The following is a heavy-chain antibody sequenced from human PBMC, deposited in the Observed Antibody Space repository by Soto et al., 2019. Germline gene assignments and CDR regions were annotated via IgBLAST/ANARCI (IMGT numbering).Heavy chain of an antibody. J-gene: IGHJ4*02. D-gene: IGHD5-12*01. CDR3: ARDGYNREIDH. Sequence: QVQLQESGPGLVKPSHTLSLTCTVSGGSISSGIYYWNWIRQHPGKGLEWIGYIYDSENTYYNPSLKSRVTISLDTSKNQFSLKLSSVTAADTAVYYCARDGYNREIDHWGQGTLVTVSS. V-gene: IGHV4-31*03. CDR1: GGSISSGIYY. CDR2: IYDSENT.